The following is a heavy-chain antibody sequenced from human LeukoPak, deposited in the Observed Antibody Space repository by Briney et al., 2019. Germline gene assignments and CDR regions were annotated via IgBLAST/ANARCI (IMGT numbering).Heavy chain of an antibody. CDR3: AKDLLWLVWSGFDY. CDR1: GFTFSSYA. V-gene: IGHV3-23*01. CDR2: ISGSGGST. J-gene: IGHJ4*02. Sequence: PGGSLRLSCAASGFTFSSYAMSWVRQAPGKGLEWVSAISGSGGSTYYADSVKGRFTISRDNSKNTLYLQMNRLRAEDTAVYYCAKDLLWLVWSGFDYWGQGTLVTVSS. D-gene: IGHD6-19*01.